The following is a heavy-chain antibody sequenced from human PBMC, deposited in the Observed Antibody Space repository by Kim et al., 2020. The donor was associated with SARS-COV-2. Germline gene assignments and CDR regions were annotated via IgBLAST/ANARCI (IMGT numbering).Heavy chain of an antibody. CDR3: GDYQGAGRHFRC. D-gene: IGHD3-10*01. CDR2: FTGDGLT. V-gene: IGHV3-23*01. CDR1: GFTFSNYG. J-gene: IGHJ4*02. Sequence: GGSLRLSCAASGFTFSNYGMTWVRQTPGKGLEWVSSFTGDGLTHYADSVKGRFTISRDNSKNMLYLQMNSLRAEDTAVNYWGDYQGAGRHFRCWGQGTL.